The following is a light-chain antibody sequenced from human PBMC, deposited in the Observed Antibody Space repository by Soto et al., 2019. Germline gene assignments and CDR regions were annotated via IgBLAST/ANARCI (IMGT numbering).Light chain of an antibody. Sequence: QSVLTQPASVSGSLGQSITISCTGTGSDIAGYNYISWYQQLPGKAPKLMIYEVTIRPSGLSNRFSGSKSGNTASLTISGLQAEDEADYYCTSFTSTSSLYVFGTGTKVTVL. V-gene: IGLV2-14*01. CDR2: EVT. CDR3: TSFTSTSSLYV. CDR1: GSDIAGYNY. J-gene: IGLJ1*01.